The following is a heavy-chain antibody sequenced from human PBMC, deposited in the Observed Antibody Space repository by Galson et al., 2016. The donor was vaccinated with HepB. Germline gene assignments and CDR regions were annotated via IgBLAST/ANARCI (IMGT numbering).Heavy chain of an antibody. CDR1: GFTLSSYA. CDR2: ITGGGSPT. D-gene: IGHD3-22*01. Sequence: SLRLSCAASGFTLSSYAMSWVRQAPGKGLEWVSLITGGGSPTHYADSVKGRFTISRDNSKSTLYLQMNSLTGEDTAVYYCAKDTRGYSSDWGQGTLVTVSP. J-gene: IGHJ4*02. V-gene: IGHV3-23*01. CDR3: AKDTRGYSSD.